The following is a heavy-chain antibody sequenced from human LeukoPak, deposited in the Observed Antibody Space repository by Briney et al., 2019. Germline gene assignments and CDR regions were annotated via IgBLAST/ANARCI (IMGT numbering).Heavy chain of an antibody. V-gene: IGHV4-4*09. J-gene: IGHJ3*02. CDR2: IYTSGST. Sequence: SETLSLTCTVLGSISGYYWSLIRQPPGKELEWIGYIYTSGSTNYNPSLKSRVTISVDTSKNQFSLDLRSVTAADTAVYYCARQKCTSTSCLTKNAFDIWGQGIMVTVSS. CDR3: ARQKCTSTSCLTKNAFDI. D-gene: IGHD2-2*01. CDR1: GSISGYY.